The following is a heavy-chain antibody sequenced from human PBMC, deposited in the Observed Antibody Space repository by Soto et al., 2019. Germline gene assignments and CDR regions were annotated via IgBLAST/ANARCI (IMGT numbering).Heavy chain of an antibody. CDR3: ARYCYSTTCLRGFDY. V-gene: IGHV4-31*03. Sequence: SETLSLTCTVSGGSISSGGYYWNWIRQHPGKGLEWIGFIYYTGTTSYNPSLKSRVAISVDKSQNQFSLKLNSVTAADTAMYYCARYCYSTTCLRGFDYWGQGIQVTVSS. J-gene: IGHJ4*02. CDR1: GGSISSGGYY. D-gene: IGHD2-2*01. CDR2: IYYTGTT.